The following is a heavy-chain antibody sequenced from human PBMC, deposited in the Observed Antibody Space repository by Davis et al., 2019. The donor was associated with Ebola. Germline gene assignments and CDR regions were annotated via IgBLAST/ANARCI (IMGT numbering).Heavy chain of an antibody. Sequence: AASVTVSCKASGYTFDSYGFDWVRQAPGQGLAWMGWISTYNGNTNFAQKLQGRVTMTTDTSTSSAYMELRSLRADDTAVYYCARMAAAGTKLDVWGQGTTVTVSS. CDR3: ARMAAAGTKLDV. CDR2: ISTYNGNT. J-gene: IGHJ6*02. V-gene: IGHV1-18*04. D-gene: IGHD6-13*01. CDR1: GYTFDSYG.